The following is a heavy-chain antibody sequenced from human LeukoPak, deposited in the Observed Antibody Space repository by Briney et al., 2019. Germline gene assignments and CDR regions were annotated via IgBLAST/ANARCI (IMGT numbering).Heavy chain of an antibody. CDR1: GFTFSSYG. D-gene: IGHD2-15*01. V-gene: IGHV3-33*01. CDR2: IWYDGSNK. Sequence: PGRSLRLSCAASGFTFSSYGMHWVRQAPGKGLEWVAVIWYDGSNKYYADSVKGRFTISRDNSKNTLYLQMNSLRAEDTAVYYCARDLGCSGGSCYPNYDYYGMDVWGQGTTVTVSS. CDR3: ARDLGCSGGSCYPNYDYYGMDV. J-gene: IGHJ6*02.